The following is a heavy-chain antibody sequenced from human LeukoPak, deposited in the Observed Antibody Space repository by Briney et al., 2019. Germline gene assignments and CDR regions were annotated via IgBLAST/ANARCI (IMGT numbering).Heavy chain of an antibody. CDR3: ARALSGYSSGWVGYYFDY. CDR2: ISGSGVST. J-gene: IGHJ4*02. CDR1: GFTFSSYA. D-gene: IGHD6-19*01. Sequence: EVQLLESGGGLVQPGGSLRLSCAASGFTFSSYAMSWVRQAPGKGLEWVSAISGSGVSTYYADSVKGRFTVSRDNSKNTLYLQMNSLRAEDTAVYYCARALSGYSSGWVGYYFDYWGQGTLVTVSS. V-gene: IGHV3-23*01.